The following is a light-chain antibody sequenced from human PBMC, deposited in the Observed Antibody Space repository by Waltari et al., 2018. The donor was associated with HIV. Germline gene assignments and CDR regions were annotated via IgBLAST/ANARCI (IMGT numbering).Light chain of an antibody. CDR3: QQYSSPPLT. CDR1: QDIRNS. CDR2: AVS. J-gene: IGKJ4*01. Sequence: DIQMTQSPSSLSASVGDSVTITCRVSQDIRNSLAWYQQSPGKAPNLLLYAVSRLEDGVPSRFSGSGSGTHYTLTISSLQPEDFASYYCQQYSSPPLTFGGGTKVESK. V-gene: IGKV1-NL1*01.